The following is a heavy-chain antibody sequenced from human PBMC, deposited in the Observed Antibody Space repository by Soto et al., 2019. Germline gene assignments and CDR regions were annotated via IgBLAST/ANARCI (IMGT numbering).Heavy chain of an antibody. J-gene: IGHJ6*02. CDR3: ARDPPRWELLGDYYYYYGMDV. V-gene: IGHV3-7*01. CDR1: GFTFVSLW. D-gene: IGHD1-26*01. CDR2: IKQDGSEK. Sequence: PGRFLRLSCTALGFTFVSLWRSWVRQAPGKGLEWVANIKQDGSEKYYVDSGMGRFTVSRDNAKNSLYLQMNSLRAEDTAVYDCARDPPRWELLGDYYYYYGMDVWGQGTTVTVSS.